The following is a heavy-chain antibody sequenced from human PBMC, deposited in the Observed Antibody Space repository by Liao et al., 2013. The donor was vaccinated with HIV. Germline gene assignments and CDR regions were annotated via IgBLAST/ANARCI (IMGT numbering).Heavy chain of an antibody. V-gene: IGHV4-4*07. CDR3: ARGIFYYDSDVLLYYYYYMDV. CDR1: GGSISSYY. CDR2: IYSSGST. D-gene: IGHD3-22*01. J-gene: IGHJ6*03. Sequence: QVQLQESGPGLVKPSETLSLTCTVSGGSISSYYWSWIRQPAGKGLEWIGRIYSSGSTTYNPSLKSRVTMSVDTSKNQFSLKLTSVTAADTAVYYCARGIFYYDSDVLLYYYYYMDVWGKGTTVTVSS.